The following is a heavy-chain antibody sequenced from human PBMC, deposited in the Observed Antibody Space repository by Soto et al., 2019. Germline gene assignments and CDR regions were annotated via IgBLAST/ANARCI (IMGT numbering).Heavy chain of an antibody. Sequence: EVQLLESGGGLVQPGGSLRLSCVVSGFTFGSYAMSWVRQAPEKGPEWVAILGGNGFTTYYADSVNGRFTISGDKSKSTLFLQMNSLRADATGVYYCAKALRPSVNFFYYMDVWGRGTSVTVSS. CDR2: LGGNGFTT. D-gene: IGHD2-2*01. J-gene: IGHJ6*03. CDR1: GFTFGSYA. CDR3: AKALRPSVNFFYYMDV. V-gene: IGHV3-23*01.